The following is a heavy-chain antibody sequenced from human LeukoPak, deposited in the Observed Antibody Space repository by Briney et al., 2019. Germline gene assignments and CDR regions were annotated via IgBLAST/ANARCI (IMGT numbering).Heavy chain of an antibody. V-gene: IGHV3-64D*09. CDR2: ISSNGGNT. J-gene: IGHJ3*01. D-gene: IGHD3-22*01. CDR3: VKGFPHYYYSSGFGAFDV. CDR1: GFTFSFYA. Sequence: GGSLRLSCSASGFTFSFYAMGWVRQAPGKGLEYVSAISSNGGNTYYADSVKCRFTISRDNSKNTLYLQMNSLRADDTAVYYCVKGFPHYYYSSGFGAFDVWGQGTIVTVSS.